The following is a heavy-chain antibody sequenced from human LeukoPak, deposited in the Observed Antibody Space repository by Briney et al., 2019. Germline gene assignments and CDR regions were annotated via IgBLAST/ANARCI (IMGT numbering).Heavy chain of an antibody. D-gene: IGHD3-9*01. CDR1: GGSVSSTTYY. CDR2: VYYTGST. Sequence: PSETLSLTCTVSGGSVSSTTYYWGWIRQPPGGGLEWIANVYYTGSTYCNPSLKSRVTMSVDTSKNQFSLTMTSVTAADTAVYYCARLSNGRYFDYIFKYWGQVILYTVSS. J-gene: IGHJ4*02. V-gene: IGHV4-39*01. CDR3: ARLSNGRYFDYIFKY.